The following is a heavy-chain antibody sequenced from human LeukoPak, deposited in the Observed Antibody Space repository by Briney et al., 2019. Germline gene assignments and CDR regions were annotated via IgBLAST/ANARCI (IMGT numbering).Heavy chain of an antibody. CDR1: GFTFSSYA. J-gene: IGHJ4*02. CDR2: IYTGGNT. Sequence: PGGSLRLSRAASGFTFSSYAMSWVRQAPGKGLEWVSTIYTGGNTYYAASVKGRFTISRDFSKNTVFLHMNSLRAEDTAMYYCARGDDSGYYDYFDYWGQGALVTVSS. V-gene: IGHV3-23*05. CDR3: ARGDDSGYYDYFDY. D-gene: IGHD3-22*01.